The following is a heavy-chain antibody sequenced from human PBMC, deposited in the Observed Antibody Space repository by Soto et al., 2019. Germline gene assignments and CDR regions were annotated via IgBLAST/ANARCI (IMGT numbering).Heavy chain of an antibody. J-gene: IGHJ6*02. CDR3: ARHQGSASGWYGFYYYYGMDV. V-gene: IGHV5-51*01. Sequence: GESLKISCKGSGYSFTSYWIGWVRQMPGKGLEWMGIIYPGDSDTRYSPSFQGQVTISADKSISTAYLQWSSLKASDTAMYYCARHQGSASGWYGFYYYYGMDVWGQGTTVTVS. CDR2: IYPGDSDT. D-gene: IGHD6-19*01. CDR1: GYSFTSYW.